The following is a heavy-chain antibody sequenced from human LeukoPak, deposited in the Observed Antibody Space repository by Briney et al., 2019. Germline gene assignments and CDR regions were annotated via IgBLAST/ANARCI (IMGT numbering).Heavy chain of an antibody. Sequence: PGGSLRLSCAASGFTFSSYAMSWVRQAPGKGLEWVSAISGSGGSTYYADSVKGRFTISRDNSKNTLYLQMNSLRAEDTAVYYCAKVPRITMVRGVIPPDYWGQGTLVTVSS. CDR2: ISGSGGST. J-gene: IGHJ4*02. D-gene: IGHD3-10*01. V-gene: IGHV3-23*01. CDR1: GFTFSSYA. CDR3: AKVPRITMVRGVIPPDY.